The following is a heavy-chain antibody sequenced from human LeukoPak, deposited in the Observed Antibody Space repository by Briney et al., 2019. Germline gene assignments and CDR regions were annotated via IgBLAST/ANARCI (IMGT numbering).Heavy chain of an antibody. CDR1: GYSFTSYL. CDR2: IYPGDSDT. CDR3: ARVPPYYYGSGSYPFDP. J-gene: IGHJ5*02. V-gene: IGHV5-51*01. Sequence: GESLKISCKGSGYSFTSYLIGWVRQMPGKGLEWMGIIYPGDSDTGYSPSFQGQVTISADKSISTAYLQWSSLKASDTAMYYCARVPPYYYGSGSYPFDPWGQGTLVTVSS. D-gene: IGHD3-10*01.